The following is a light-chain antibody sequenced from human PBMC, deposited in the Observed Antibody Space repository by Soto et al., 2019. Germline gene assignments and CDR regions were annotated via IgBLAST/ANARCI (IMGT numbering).Light chain of an antibody. V-gene: IGLV4-69*01. CDR1: SGHSSYA. Sequence: QPVLTQSPSASASLGASVKLTCTLSSGHSSYAIAWHQQQPEKGPRYLMKLNSDGSHSKGDGIPDRFSGSSSGAERYVTISSLQSEDEADYDCQTWGTGTLVFGGGTKLTFL. CDR3: QTWGTGTLV. J-gene: IGLJ2*01. CDR2: LNSDGSH.